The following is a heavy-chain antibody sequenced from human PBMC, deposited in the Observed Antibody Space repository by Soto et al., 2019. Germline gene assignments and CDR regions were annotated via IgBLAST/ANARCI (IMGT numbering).Heavy chain of an antibody. CDR3: ARPGGSGWFYFDS. D-gene: IGHD6-13*01. Sequence: TSEMLSLTCIVSGGSLSDTIYYWGWIRQPPGKGLEWIGSIYYSGSTYYNPSLKSRVTISVDTSKNHFSLKLTSVTAADTAVYSCARPGGSGWFYFDSWGQGSQVTVSS. J-gene: IGHJ4*02. CDR1: GGSLSDTIYY. CDR2: IYYSGST. V-gene: IGHV4-39*02.